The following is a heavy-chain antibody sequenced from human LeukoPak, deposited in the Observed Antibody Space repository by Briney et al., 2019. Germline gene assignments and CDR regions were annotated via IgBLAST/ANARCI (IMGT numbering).Heavy chain of an antibody. CDR2: ISGSGGST. Sequence: GGSLRLSCAASGFTFSSYAMSWVRQAPGKGLEWVSAISGSGGSTYYADSVKGRFTISRDNSKNTLYLQMNSLRAEDTAVYYCAKGALGYCGGGSCRGGDYWGQGTLVTVSS. CDR3: AKGALGYCGGGSCRGGDY. D-gene: IGHD2-15*01. V-gene: IGHV3-23*01. CDR1: GFTFSSYA. J-gene: IGHJ4*02.